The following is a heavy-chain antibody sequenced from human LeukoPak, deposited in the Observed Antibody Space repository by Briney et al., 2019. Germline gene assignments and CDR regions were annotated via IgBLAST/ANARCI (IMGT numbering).Heavy chain of an antibody. CDR1: GYTFTGYY. J-gene: IGHJ4*02. V-gene: IGHV1-2*02. D-gene: IGHD3-22*01. CDR2: INPNSGGT. CDR3: ARTLMSPTYYYDSSGYRYDY. Sequence: GASVKVSCKASGYTFTGYYMHRVRQAPGQGLEWMGWINPNSGGTKYAQKFQGRGTMTRDTSISTAYLELSRLRSDDTAVYYCARTLMSPTYYYDSSGYRYDYWGQGTLVTVSS.